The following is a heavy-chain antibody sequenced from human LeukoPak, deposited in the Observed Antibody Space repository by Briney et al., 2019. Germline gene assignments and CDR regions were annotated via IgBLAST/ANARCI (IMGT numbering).Heavy chain of an antibody. CDR3: AKHYYGSGSYLYYYMDV. V-gene: IGHV3-23*01. Sequence: GGTLRLSCAASGFTFSSYGMSWVRQAPGKGLEWVSAISGSGGSTYYADSVKGRFTISRDNSKNTLYLQMNSLRAEDTAVYYCAKHYYGSGSYLYYYMDVWGKGTTVTISS. D-gene: IGHD3-10*01. CDR1: GFTFSSYG. J-gene: IGHJ6*03. CDR2: ISGSGGST.